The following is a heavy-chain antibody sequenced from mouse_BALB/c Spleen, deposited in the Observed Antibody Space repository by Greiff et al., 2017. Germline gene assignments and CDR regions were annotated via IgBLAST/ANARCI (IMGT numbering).Heavy chain of an antibody. V-gene: IGHV1S56*01. D-gene: IGHD1-1*01. CDR3: ARSPRYGSSYDAMDY. CDR2: IYPGNVNT. Sequence: VQLQQSGPELVKPGASVRISCKASGYTFTSYYIHWVKQRPGQGLEWIGWIYPGNVNTKYNEKFKGKATLTADKSSSTAYMQLSSLTSEDSAVYFCARSPRYGSSYDAMDYWGQGTSVTVSS. CDR1: GYTFTSYY. J-gene: IGHJ4*01.